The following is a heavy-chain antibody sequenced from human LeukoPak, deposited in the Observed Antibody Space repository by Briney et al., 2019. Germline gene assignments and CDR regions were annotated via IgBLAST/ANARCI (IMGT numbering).Heavy chain of an antibody. J-gene: IGHJ4*02. CDR1: GYTFTGYY. Sequence: ASVKVSCKAPGYTFTGYYMHWVRQAPGQGLEWMGRINPNSGGTNYAQKFQGRVTMTRDTSISTAYMELSRLRSDDTAVYYCARDRVGVYGSGSYFHDYWGQGTLVTVSS. D-gene: IGHD3-10*01. V-gene: IGHV1-2*06. CDR2: INPNSGGT. CDR3: ARDRVGVYGSGSYFHDY.